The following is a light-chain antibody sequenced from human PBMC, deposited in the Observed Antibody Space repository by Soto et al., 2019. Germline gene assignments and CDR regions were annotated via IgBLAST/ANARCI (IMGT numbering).Light chain of an antibody. CDR3: QQYGSSGT. CDR2: GAS. Sequence: EIVMTQSPATLSVSPGERATLSCRASQSFSTNLAWYQQKHGQAPRLLIYGASTRATGIPARFSGSGSGTEFTLTISRLEPEDFAVYYCQQYGSSGTFGQGTKVDI. J-gene: IGKJ1*01. CDR1: QSFSTN. V-gene: IGKV3-15*01.